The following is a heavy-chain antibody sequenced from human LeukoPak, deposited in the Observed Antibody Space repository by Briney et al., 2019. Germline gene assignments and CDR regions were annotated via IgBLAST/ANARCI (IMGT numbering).Heavy chain of an antibody. CDR1: GLTFSRYI. V-gene: IGHV3-30*02. J-gene: IGHJ3*02. Sequence: GGSLRLSCAASGLTFSRYIMHWVRQAPGKGLEWVALIWFDGSDKYYADSVKGRFTISRDNSKNTLYLQMNSLRTEDTAVYYCEKEEGVGARSSSAFDIWGQGTMATVSS. D-gene: IGHD1-26*01. CDR3: EKEEGVGARSSSAFDI. CDR2: IWFDGSDK.